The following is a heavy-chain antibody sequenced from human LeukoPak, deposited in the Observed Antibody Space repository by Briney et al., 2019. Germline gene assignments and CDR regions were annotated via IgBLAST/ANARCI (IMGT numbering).Heavy chain of an antibody. CDR3: ARASEDYYDSSAGTYYFDY. V-gene: IGHV1-18*01. Sequence: GASVKVSCKASGYTFTSYGISCVRQAPGQGLEWMGWISAYNGNTNYAQKLQGRVTMTTDTSTSTAYMELRSLRSDDTAVYYCARASEDYYDSSAGTYYFDYWGQGTLVTVSS. J-gene: IGHJ4*02. CDR1: GYTFTSYG. D-gene: IGHD3-22*01. CDR2: ISAYNGNT.